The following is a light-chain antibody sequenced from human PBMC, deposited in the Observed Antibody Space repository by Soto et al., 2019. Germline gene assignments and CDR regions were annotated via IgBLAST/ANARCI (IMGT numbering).Light chain of an antibody. Sequence: EIVLTQSPGTLSLSPGERATLSCRASQSVSCSYLAWYQQKPGQAPRLLIYNASRRATDIPDRFSGSGSGKDFTLTISRLEPEDLAVYYCQQYGSARTFGQGTRVEIK. CDR2: NAS. V-gene: IGKV3-20*01. CDR3: QQYGSART. CDR1: QSVSCSY. J-gene: IGKJ1*01.